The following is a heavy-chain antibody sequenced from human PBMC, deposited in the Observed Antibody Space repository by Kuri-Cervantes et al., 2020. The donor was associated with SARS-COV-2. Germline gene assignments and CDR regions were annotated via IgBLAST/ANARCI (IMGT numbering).Heavy chain of an antibody. CDR1: EFTFRNYA. D-gene: IGHD3-22*01. CDR3: ARVPYYYDGSRFFYFDY. J-gene: IGHJ4*02. Sequence: LSLTCAASEFTFRNYAMHWVRQAPGKGLEWVAVISYDGTNKYYADFVKGRFTISRDNSNNTLYLQMNSLRVEDTAVYYCARVPYYYDGSRFFYFDYWGQGTLVTVSS. V-gene: IGHV3-30-3*01. CDR2: ISYDGTNK.